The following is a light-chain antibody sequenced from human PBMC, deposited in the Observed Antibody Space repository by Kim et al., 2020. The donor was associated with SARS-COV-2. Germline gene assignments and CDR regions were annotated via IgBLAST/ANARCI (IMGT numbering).Light chain of an antibody. J-gene: IGLJ3*02. CDR2: FDS. CDR1: IVGSKS. CDR3: QVWDRDRNQGV. V-gene: IGLV3-21*04. Sequence: APSQTARISGGGEIVGSKSVRWHRQQPGQAPVVGMSFDSDRPSGIPERISGRNSGDTATLTISRVEVGDEAEYYCQVWDRDRNQGVFGGGTQLTVL.